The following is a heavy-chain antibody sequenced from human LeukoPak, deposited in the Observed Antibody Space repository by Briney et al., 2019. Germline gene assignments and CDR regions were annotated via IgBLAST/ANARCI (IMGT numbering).Heavy chain of an antibody. CDR1: GFTVSSNY. CDR2: IYSGGST. CDR3: ARAGTFGVVPTLGAFDI. Sequence: GGSLRLSCAASGFTVSSNYMSWVRQAPGKGLEWVSVIYSGGSTYYADSVKGRFTISRDNSKNTLYLQMNSLRAEDTAVYYCARAGTFGVVPTLGAFDIWGQGTMVTVSS. D-gene: IGHD3-3*01. V-gene: IGHV3-53*01. J-gene: IGHJ3*02.